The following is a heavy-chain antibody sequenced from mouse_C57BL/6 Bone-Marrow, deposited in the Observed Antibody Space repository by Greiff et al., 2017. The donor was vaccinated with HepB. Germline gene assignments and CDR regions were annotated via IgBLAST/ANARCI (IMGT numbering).Heavy chain of an antibody. Sequence: QVQLQQPGAELVKPGASVKLSCKASGYTFTSYWMHWVQQRPGRGLEWIGRIDPNSGGTKYNEKFKSKATLTVDKPSSTAYVQLSSLTSEEPAVYYCARWGGFAYWGRGTTLTVSS. CDR1: GYTFTSYW. V-gene: IGHV1-72*01. CDR2: IDPNSGGT. CDR3: ARWGGFAY. J-gene: IGHJ2*01.